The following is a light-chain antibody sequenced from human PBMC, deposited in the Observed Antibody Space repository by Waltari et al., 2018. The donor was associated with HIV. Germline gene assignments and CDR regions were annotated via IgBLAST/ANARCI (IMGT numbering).Light chain of an antibody. V-gene: IGKV3-15*01. Sequence: VVMTQSPATLSVSPGEGATLSCRASHSVRSHVAWYQQKPGQAPRLLIYAASTRATDRPARFSGSGSGTEFTLTITSLQSEDFALYFCHQYNNWPLTFGGGTKVEIK. CDR3: HQYNNWPLT. CDR2: AAS. CDR1: HSVRSH. J-gene: IGKJ4*01.